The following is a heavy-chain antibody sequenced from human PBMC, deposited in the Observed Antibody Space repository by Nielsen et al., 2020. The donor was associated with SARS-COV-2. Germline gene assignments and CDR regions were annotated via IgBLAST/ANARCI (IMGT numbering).Heavy chain of an antibody. Sequence: GGSLSLSCAASGFTFSSYSMNWVRQAPGKGLEWVSSISSSSSYIYYADSVKGRFTISRDNAKNSLYLQMNSLRAEDTAVYYCARDSSYCSSTSCYGPFDYWGQGTLVTVSS. D-gene: IGHD2-2*01. CDR1: GFTFSSYS. CDR3: ARDSSYCSSTSCYGPFDY. V-gene: IGHV3-21*01. CDR2: ISSSSSYI. J-gene: IGHJ4*02.